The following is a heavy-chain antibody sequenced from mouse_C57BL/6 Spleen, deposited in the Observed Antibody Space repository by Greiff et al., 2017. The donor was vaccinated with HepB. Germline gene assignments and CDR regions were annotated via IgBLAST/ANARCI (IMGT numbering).Heavy chain of an antibody. CDR2: INPSSGYT. CDR1: GYTFTSYW. Sequence: VQLQQSGAELAKPGASVKLSCKASGYTFTSYWMPWVKQRPGPGLAWIGYINPSSGYTKYNQKFKDKATLTADKSSSPAYMQLSSLTYEDSAVYYCARSESSGDFDYWGQGTTLTVSS. V-gene: IGHV1-7*01. CDR3: ARSESSGDFDY. D-gene: IGHD3-2*02. J-gene: IGHJ2*01.